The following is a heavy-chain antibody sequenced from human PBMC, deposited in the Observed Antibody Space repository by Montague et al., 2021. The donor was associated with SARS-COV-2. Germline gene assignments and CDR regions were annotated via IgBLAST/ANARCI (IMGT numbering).Heavy chain of an antibody. CDR2: ISISGSS. V-gene: IGHV4-61*02. CDR3: ARDIVVAVLFDY. D-gene: IGHD6-19*01. J-gene: IGHJ4*02. CDR1: GGSISSGSYY. Sequence: TLSLTCTVSGGSISSGSYYWSRIAQPAGKGLVWIVRISISGSSNYNLSLRIRVTISVSTSKTEFSLKLISATAADTAVYYCARDIVVAVLFDYWGQGTLVTVSS.